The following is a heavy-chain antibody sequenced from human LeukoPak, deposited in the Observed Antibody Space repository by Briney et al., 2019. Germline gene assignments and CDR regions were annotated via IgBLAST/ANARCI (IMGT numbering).Heavy chain of an antibody. CDR1: GGSISSSNW. CDR2: INHSGST. CDR3: ARGGWGHYFDY. J-gene: IGHJ4*02. V-gene: IGHV4-4*02. D-gene: IGHD6-19*01. Sequence: SETLSLTCAVSGGSISSSNWWSWVRQPPGKGLEWIGEINHSGSTNYNPSLKSRVTISVDTSKNQFSLKLSSVTAADTAVYYCARGGWGHYFDYWGQGTLVTVSS.